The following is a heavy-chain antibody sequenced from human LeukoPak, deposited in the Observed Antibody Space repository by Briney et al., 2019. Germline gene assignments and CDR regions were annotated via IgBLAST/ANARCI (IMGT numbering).Heavy chain of an antibody. CDR3: ARVSSSSWYRSDWFDP. V-gene: IGHV4-39*01. D-gene: IGHD6-13*01. Sequence: SETLSLTCTVSGGSISSYYWGWIRQPPGKGLEWIGSIYYSGSTYYNPSLKSRVTISVDTSKNQFSLKLSSVTAADTAVYYCARVSSSSWYRSDWFDPWGQGTLVTVSS. CDR1: GGSISSYY. J-gene: IGHJ5*02. CDR2: IYYSGST.